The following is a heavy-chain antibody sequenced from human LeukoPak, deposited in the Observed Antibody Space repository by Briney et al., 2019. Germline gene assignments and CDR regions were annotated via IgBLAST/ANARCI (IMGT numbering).Heavy chain of an antibody. CDR3: AREPSSRHIAAVDY. CDR2: INPNSGGT. V-gene: IGHV1-2*02. CDR1: GYTFTGYY. Sequence: GSVKVSCKASGYTFTGYYMHWVRQAPGQGLEWMGWINPNSGGTNYAQKFQGRVTMTRDTSISAAYMELSRLRSDDTAVYYCAREPSSRHIAAVDYWGQGTLVTVSS. D-gene: IGHD6-6*01. J-gene: IGHJ4*02.